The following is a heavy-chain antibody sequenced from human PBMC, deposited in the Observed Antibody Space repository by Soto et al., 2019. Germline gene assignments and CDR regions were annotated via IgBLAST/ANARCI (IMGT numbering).Heavy chain of an antibody. Sequence: EVQLVESGGGLVQPGGSLKLSCAASGFTFSGSAMHWVRQASGKGLEWVGRIRSKANSYATAYAASVKGRFTISRDDSKNTAYLQMNSLKTEDTAVYYWTRLADYGGNSRSGTAKDYFDYWGQGTLVTVSS. CDR1: GFTFSGSA. D-gene: IGHD4-17*01. CDR3: TRLADYGGNSRSGTAKDYFDY. J-gene: IGHJ4*02. V-gene: IGHV3-73*02. CDR2: IRSKANSYAT.